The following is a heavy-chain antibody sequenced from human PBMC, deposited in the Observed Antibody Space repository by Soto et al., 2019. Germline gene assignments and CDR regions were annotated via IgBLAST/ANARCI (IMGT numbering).Heavy chain of an antibody. V-gene: IGHV1-24*01. Sequence: GASVKVSCKVSGYTLTELSMHWVRQAPGKGLEWMGGFDPEDGETIYAQKFQGRVTMTEDTSTDTAYMELSSLRSEDTAVYYCATYCYYYSSGYCAFDIWGRGTMVTVSS. CDR3: ATYCYYYSSGYCAFDI. CDR2: FDPEDGET. D-gene: IGHD3-22*01. CDR1: GYTLTELS. J-gene: IGHJ3*02.